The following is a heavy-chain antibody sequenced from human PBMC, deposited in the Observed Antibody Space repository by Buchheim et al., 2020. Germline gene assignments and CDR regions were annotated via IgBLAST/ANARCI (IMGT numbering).Heavy chain of an antibody. CDR2: IYYSGTA. CDR3: ARLNDFWSGYWNY. Sequence: QVQLQESGPGLVKPSETLFLTCTVSNGSISNYYWTWIRQSPGRDLEWIGHIYYSGTATYNPSLKSRVTISVDTFKDQFTLKVNSVTAADTAVYYCARLNDFWSGYWNYWGQGIL. CDR1: NGSISNYY. V-gene: IGHV4-59*01. J-gene: IGHJ4*02. D-gene: IGHD3-3*01.